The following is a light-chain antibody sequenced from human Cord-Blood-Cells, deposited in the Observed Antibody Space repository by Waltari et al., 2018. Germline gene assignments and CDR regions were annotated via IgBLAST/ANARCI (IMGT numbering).Light chain of an antibody. CDR3: CSYAGSYTWV. J-gene: IGLJ3*02. CDR1: SSDVGCYNY. CDR2: DVS. V-gene: IGLV2-11*01. Sequence: QSALTQPRSVSGSPGQSVTISCTGTSSDVGCYNYVSLYQQHPGKAPKLMIYDVSKRPSGVPDRFSGSKSGNTASLTISGLQAEDEADYYCCSYAGSYTWVFGGGTKLTVL.